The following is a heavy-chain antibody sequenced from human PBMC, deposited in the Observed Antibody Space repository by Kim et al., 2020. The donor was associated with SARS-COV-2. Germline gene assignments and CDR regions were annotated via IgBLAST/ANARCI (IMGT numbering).Heavy chain of an antibody. Sequence: GSSTRYADSVQGRFTISRDNAKHTVYLHMNTLRAEDTGVYYCATGLIYAYEYWGQGALVTVSS. V-gene: IGHV3-74*01. D-gene: IGHD3-16*01. CDR3: ATGLIYAYEY. CDR2: GSST. J-gene: IGHJ4*02.